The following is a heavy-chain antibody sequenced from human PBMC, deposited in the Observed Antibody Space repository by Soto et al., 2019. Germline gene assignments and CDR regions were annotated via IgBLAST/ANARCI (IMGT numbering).Heavy chain of an antibody. D-gene: IGHD2-2*01. V-gene: IGHV1-2*04. J-gene: IGHJ4*02. CDR3: ARAYCSSTSCQDHHFDY. Sequence: GASVKGSCKASGYTFTGYYMHWVRQAPGQGLEWMGWINPNSGGTNYAQKFQGWVTMTRDTSISTAYMELSRLRSDDTAVYYCARAYCSSTSCQDHHFDYWGQGTLVTVSS. CDR1: GYTFTGYY. CDR2: INPNSGGT.